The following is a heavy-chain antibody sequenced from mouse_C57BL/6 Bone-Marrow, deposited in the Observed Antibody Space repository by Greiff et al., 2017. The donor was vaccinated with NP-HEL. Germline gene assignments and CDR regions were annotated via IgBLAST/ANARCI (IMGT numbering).Heavy chain of an antibody. D-gene: IGHD1-1*01. J-gene: IGHJ2*01. CDR2: IDPETGGT. V-gene: IGHV1-15*01. CDR3: TRSSTTVVAFDY. Sequence: VQLQQSGAELVGPGASVTLSCKASGYTFTDYEMHWVKQTPVHGLEWIGAIDPETGGTAYNQKFKGKAILTADKSSSTAYMELRSLTSEDSAVYYCTRSSTTVVAFDYWGQGTTLTVSS. CDR1: GYTFTDYE.